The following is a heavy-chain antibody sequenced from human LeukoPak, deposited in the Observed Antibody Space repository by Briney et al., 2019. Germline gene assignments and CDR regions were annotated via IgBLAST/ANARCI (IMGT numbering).Heavy chain of an antibody. V-gene: IGHV3-23*01. CDR3: AKERREYYYDSSGYYDY. CDR2: ISGSGGST. Sequence: GGSLRLSCATSGITFSTYAMSWVRQAPGKGLEWVSAISGSGGSTYYADSVKGRFTISRDNSKNTLYLQMNSLRAEDTAVYYCAKERREYYYDSSGYYDYWGQGTLVTVSS. J-gene: IGHJ4*02. CDR1: GITFSTYA. D-gene: IGHD3-22*01.